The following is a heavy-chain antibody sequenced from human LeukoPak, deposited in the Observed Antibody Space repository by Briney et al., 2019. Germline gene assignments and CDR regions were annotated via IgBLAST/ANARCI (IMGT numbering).Heavy chain of an antibody. J-gene: IGHJ3*02. CDR1: GYTFTSYA. V-gene: IGHV7-4-1*01. Sequence: ASVKVSCKASGYTFTSYAMNWVRQAPGQGLEWMGWINTNTGNPTYAQGFTGRFVFSLDTSVSTAYLQIGSLKAEDTAVYYCARAGSSGYYGSDAFDIWGQGTMVTVSS. CDR3: ARAGSSGYYGSDAFDI. CDR2: INTNTGNP. D-gene: IGHD3-22*01.